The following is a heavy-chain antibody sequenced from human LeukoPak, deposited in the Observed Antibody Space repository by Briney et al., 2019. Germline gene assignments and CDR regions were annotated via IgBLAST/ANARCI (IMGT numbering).Heavy chain of an antibody. Sequence: GASVKVSCKASGYTFTGYYMHWVRQAPGQGLEWMGIINPSGGSTSYAQKFQGRVTMTRDTSTSTVYMELSSLRSEDTAVYYCARDWLLWFVNRHYYYGMDVWGQGTTVTVSS. V-gene: IGHV1-46*01. J-gene: IGHJ6*02. CDR2: INPSGGST. CDR3: ARDWLLWFVNRHYYYGMDV. CDR1: GYTFTGYY. D-gene: IGHD3-10*01.